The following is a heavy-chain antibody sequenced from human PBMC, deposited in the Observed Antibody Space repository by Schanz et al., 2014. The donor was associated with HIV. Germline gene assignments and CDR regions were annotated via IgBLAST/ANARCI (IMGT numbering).Heavy chain of an antibody. V-gene: IGHV3-9*01. CDR1: GFRLNDFA. Sequence: EVQLVESGGGLVQPGRSQRLSCTISGFRLNDFAMHWVRQAPGKGLEWVSGISWNSGSIGYADSVKGRFTISRDNAKNSLYLQMNSLRAEDTALYYCAKAKSPWTFYYYGMDVWGQGTTVTVSS. CDR3: AKAKSPWTFYYYGMDV. CDR2: ISWNSGSI. J-gene: IGHJ6*02.